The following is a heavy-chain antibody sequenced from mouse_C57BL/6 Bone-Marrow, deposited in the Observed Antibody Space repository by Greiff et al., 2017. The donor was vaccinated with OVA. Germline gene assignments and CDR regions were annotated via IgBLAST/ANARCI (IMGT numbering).Heavy chain of an antibody. CDR2: IHPSDSDT. CDR1: GYTFTSYW. V-gene: IGHV1-74*01. D-gene: IGHD2-2*01. J-gene: IGHJ4*01. Sequence: VHLQQPGAELVKPGASVKVSCKASGYTFTSYWMHWVKQRPGQGLEWIGRIHPSDSDTNYNQKFKGKATLTVDKSSSTAYMQLSSLTSEDSAVYYCAREVWLRGAMDYWGQGTSVTVSS. CDR3: AREVWLRGAMDY.